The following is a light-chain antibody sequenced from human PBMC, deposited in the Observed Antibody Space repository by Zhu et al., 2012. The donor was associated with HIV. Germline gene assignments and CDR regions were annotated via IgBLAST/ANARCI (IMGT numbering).Light chain of an antibody. V-gene: IGKV3-20*01. CDR2: GAS. CDR1: QSVYNNY. CDR3: QQYGGTPQT. Sequence: EIVLTQSPGTLSLSPGERATLSCRASQSVYNNYLAWYQQKPGQAPRLLIYGASSRATAVPDRFSGSASGTDFTLTISRLEPEDFVMYYCQQYGGTPQTFGGGTRVDIK. J-gene: IGKJ4*01.